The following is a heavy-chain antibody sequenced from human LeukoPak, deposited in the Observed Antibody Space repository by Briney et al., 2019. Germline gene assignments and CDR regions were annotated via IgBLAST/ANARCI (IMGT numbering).Heavy chain of an antibody. CDR2: MRGSGNTI. V-gene: IGHV3-23*01. CDR1: GFTLSNYA. CDR3: AEDWGGVPVAGSYFEP. Sequence: PGGSLTLSCIAYGFTLSNYAMAWVRQPAGKGLEWVAVMRGSGNTIYYADSVKGLINISRDNAIHTLFLQMDSLRDEDTGIYYCAEDWGGVPVAGSYFEPWGQGTLVSVSS. D-gene: IGHD2-2*01. J-gene: IGHJ1*01.